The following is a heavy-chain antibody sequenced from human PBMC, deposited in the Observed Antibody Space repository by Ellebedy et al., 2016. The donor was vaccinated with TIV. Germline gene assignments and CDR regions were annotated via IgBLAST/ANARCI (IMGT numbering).Heavy chain of an antibody. CDR1: GFTFSSYA. J-gene: IGHJ4*02. Sequence: PGGSLRLSCAASGFTFSSYAMDWVRQAPGNGLACVSQISGSGDSPYYADSVKGRFTISRDTSRNLLFLQMNSLRADETATYFCAKGGVGGLSNWGQGALVTVSS. CDR3: AKGGVGGLSN. CDR2: ISGSGDSP. V-gene: IGHV3-23*01. D-gene: IGHD3-16*01.